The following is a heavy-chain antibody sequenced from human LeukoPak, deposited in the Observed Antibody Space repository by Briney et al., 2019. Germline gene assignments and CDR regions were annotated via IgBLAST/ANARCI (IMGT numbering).Heavy chain of an antibody. CDR1: GGSISSGGFF. D-gene: IGHD1-14*01. J-gene: IGHJ6*03. CDR3: ARVRAGTSVHSYYYYMDV. V-gene: IGHV4-31*03. CDR2: IYYSGST. Sequence: SETLSLTCTVSGGSISSGGFFWSWLRQRPEKGLGWIGYIYYSGSTYYNPSLKSRVTISVDTSKNQFSLTLSSVTAADTAVYYCARVRAGTSVHSYYYYMDVWGRGTTVAVSS.